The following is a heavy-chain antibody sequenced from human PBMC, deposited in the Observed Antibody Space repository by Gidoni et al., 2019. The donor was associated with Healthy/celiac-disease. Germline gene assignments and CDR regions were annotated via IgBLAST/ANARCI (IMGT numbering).Heavy chain of an antibody. CDR3: ARAPSIAALPALYYFDY. V-gene: IGHV4-4*07. D-gene: IGHD6-6*01. J-gene: IGHJ4*02. CDR2: IYTSGST. Sequence: QVQLHESGPGLVKPSETLSLTCTVSGGSISSYYWRWIRQPAGKGLEWIGRIYTSGSTNYNPSLKSRVTMSVDTSKNQFSLKLSSVTAADTAVYYCARAPSIAALPALYYFDYWGQGTLVTVSS. CDR1: GGSISSYY.